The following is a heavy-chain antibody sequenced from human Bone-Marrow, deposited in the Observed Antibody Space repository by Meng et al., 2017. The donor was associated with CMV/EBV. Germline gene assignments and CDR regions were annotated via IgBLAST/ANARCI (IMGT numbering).Heavy chain of an antibody. V-gene: IGHV1-18*01. D-gene: IGHD3-3*01. Sequence: ASVKVSCKASGGTFSSYAISWVRQAPGQGLEWMGWISAYNGNTNYAQKLQGRVTMTTDTSTSTAYMELRSLRSDDTAVYYCARDLADYDFWSGPPGDYWGQGTLVTVSS. CDR1: GGTFSSYA. CDR3: ARDLADYDFWSGPPGDY. CDR2: ISAYNGNT. J-gene: IGHJ4*02.